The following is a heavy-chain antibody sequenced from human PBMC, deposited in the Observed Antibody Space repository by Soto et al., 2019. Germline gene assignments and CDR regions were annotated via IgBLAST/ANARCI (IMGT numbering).Heavy chain of an antibody. J-gene: IGHJ6*02. D-gene: IGHD5-18*01. CDR2: IGAYNGNT. CDR1: GYTFTSYG. CDR3: ARVKYSPPYYHYYGMDV. V-gene: IGHV1-18*01. Sequence: ASVKVSCKASGYTFTSYGISWVRQAPGQGLEWMGWIGAYNGNTNYAQKLQGRVTMTTDTSTSTAYMGLRSLRSDDTAVYYCARVKYSPPYYHYYGMDVWDQGTTVTVSS.